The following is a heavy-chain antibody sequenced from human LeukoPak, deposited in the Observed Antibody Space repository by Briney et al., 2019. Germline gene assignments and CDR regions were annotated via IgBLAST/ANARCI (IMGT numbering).Heavy chain of an antibody. CDR3: ARADYGDYGVDY. CDR1: GFAFSSSN. J-gene: IGHJ4*02. Sequence: GGSLRLSCAASGFAFSSSNLNWFRQAPGKGLGWVSSITSDSYIYYADSLKGRFSISRDNAKNSLYLQMISLRAEDTAVYYCARADYGDYGVDYWGQGTLVTVSS. V-gene: IGHV3-21*01. CDR2: ITSDSYI. D-gene: IGHD4-17*01.